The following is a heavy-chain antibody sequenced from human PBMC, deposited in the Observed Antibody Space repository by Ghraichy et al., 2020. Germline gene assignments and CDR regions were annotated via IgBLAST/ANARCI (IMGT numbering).Heavy chain of an antibody. Sequence: GGSLRLSCATSGFTFSSSSMNWVRQAPGKGLEWLSYISSGSTTIYYTDSVKGRFTISRDNAKNSLYLQMNSLTDEDTAVYYCARGREYSAYDAFDYWGQGTLVTVSS. CDR2: ISSGSTTI. V-gene: IGHV3-48*02. CDR3: ARGREYSAYDAFDY. CDR1: GFTFSSSS. D-gene: IGHD5-12*01. J-gene: IGHJ4*02.